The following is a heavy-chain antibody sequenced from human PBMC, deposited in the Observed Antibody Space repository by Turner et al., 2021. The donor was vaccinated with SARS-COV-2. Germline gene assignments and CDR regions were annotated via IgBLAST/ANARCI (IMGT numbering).Heavy chain of an antibody. CDR3: ARSGGGFDY. Sequence: QVQPVQSGAGVKKPGASVKVSCKASGYTFTSYYMPWVRQAPGQGLEWMGIINPSGVITSYAQKFQGRVTMTRDTSTSTVYMELSSLRSEDTAVYYCARSGGGFDYWGQGTLVTVSS. CDR2: INPSGVIT. CDR1: GYTFTSYY. V-gene: IGHV1-46*01. J-gene: IGHJ4*02. D-gene: IGHD2-15*01.